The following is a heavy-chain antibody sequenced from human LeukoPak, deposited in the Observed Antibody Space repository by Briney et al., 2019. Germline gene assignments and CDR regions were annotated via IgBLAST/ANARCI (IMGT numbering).Heavy chain of an antibody. CDR2: IYYRGST. Sequence: SETLSLTCTVSGGSISSYYWSWIRQPPGKGLEWIGYIYYRGSTNYNPSLKSRVTISVDTSKNQFSLKLSSVTAADTAVYYCAREGGSYYPNWFDPWGQGTLVTVSS. J-gene: IGHJ5*02. D-gene: IGHD1-26*01. CDR3: AREGGSYYPNWFDP. CDR1: GGSISSYY. V-gene: IGHV4-59*01.